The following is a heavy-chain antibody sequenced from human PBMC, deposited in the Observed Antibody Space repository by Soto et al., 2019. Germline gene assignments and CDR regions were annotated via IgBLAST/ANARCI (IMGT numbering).Heavy chain of an antibody. D-gene: IGHD6-19*01. V-gene: IGHV1-18*01. CDR2: ISASNGDT. CDR3: ARIWGHTSGDFEY. J-gene: IGHJ4*02. CDR1: GYTFSNYA. Sequence: QVQLVQSGAEVRKPGASLRVSCRTFGYTFSNYAINWVRQAPGQGLEWMGRISASNGDTDYAPKFQGKVTLTTDTSTSTAYMEVRSLRSDDTAVYYCARIWGHTSGDFEYWGQGTRVTFSS.